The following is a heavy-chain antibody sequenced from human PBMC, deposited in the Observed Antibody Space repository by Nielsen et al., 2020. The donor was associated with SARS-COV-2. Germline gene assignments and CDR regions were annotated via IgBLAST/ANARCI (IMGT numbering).Heavy chain of an antibody. Sequence: GESLKISCAASGFTFSSYGMHWVRQAPGKGLEWVAVISYDGSNKYYADSVKGRFTISRDNSKNTLYLQMNSLRAEDTAVYYCARDSSGWRFDYWGQGTLVTVSS. V-gene: IGHV3-30*03. CDR2: ISYDGSNK. CDR3: ARDSSGWRFDY. D-gene: IGHD6-19*01. CDR1: GFTFSSYG. J-gene: IGHJ4*02.